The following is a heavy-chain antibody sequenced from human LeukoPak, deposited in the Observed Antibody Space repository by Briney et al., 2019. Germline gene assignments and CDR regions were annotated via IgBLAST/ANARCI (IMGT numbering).Heavy chain of an antibody. D-gene: IGHD4-23*01. J-gene: IGHJ4*02. V-gene: IGHV3-30-3*01. CDR3: ARRGDGGRSFDY. CDR2: ISYDGSNK. CDR1: GFTFSSYA. Sequence: QSGGSLRLSCAASGFTFSSYAMHWVRQAPGKGLEWVAVISYDGSNKYYADSVKGRFTISRDNSKNTLYLQMNSLRAGDTAVYYCARRGDGGRSFDYWGQGTLVTVSS.